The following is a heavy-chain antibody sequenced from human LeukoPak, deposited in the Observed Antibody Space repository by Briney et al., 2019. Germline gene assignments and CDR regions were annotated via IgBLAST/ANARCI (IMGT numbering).Heavy chain of an antibody. CDR3: ARDCSSTSCYVTGFDP. V-gene: IGHV1-69*13. J-gene: IGHJ5*02. D-gene: IGHD2-2*01. Sequence: GASVKVSCKASGYTFTGYYMHWVRQAPGQGLEWMGGIIPIFGTANYAQKFQGRVTITADESTSTAYMELSSLRSEDTAVYYCARDCSSTSCYVTGFDPWGQGTLVTVSS. CDR2: IIPIFGTA. CDR1: GYTFTGYY.